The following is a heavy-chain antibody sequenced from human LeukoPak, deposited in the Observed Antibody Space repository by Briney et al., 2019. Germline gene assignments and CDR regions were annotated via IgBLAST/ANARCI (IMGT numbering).Heavy chain of an antibody. CDR1: VGSFTGYY. Sequence: LETLSLTSAVYVGSFTGYYWSWICQPPGKGREWIGEINHSGSTNYNPSLKSRVTISVDTSKNQFSLKLSSVTAADTAVYYCARGGGYSYGYFSSPFDYWGQGTLVTVSS. CDR3: ARGGGYSYGYFSSPFDY. J-gene: IGHJ4*02. CDR2: INHSGST. V-gene: IGHV4-34*01. D-gene: IGHD5-18*01.